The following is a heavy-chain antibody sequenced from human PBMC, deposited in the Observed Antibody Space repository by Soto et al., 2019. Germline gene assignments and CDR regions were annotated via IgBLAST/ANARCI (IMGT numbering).Heavy chain of an antibody. J-gene: IGHJ4*02. D-gene: IGHD3-10*01. V-gene: IGHV1-3*01. CDR2: INAGNGNT. Sequence: QVQLVQSGAEVKKPGASVKVSCKASGYTFTSYAMDWVRQAPGQRLEWMGWINAGNGNTKYSQKLQGRVTITRDTSASTAYMELSSLRSEDTAVYYCARDMGFGLSYYWGQGTLVTVSS. CDR3: ARDMGFGLSYY. CDR1: GYTFTSYA.